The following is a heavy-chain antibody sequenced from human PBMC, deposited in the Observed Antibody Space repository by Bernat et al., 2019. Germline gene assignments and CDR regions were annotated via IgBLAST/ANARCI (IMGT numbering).Heavy chain of an antibody. CDR1: GFTLSPYA. Sequence: RLVESGGGFVQPGGSLRLSCAASGFTLSPYAMSWVRQVPGKGLEWVSTVSGSGDSTYYADSVKGRFTISRDNSKNTLYLYINSLRAEGTALYYCAKDLGGSSGWDVWGKGTTVTVSS. CDR2: VSGSGDST. CDR3: AKDLGGSSGWDV. V-gene: IGHV3-23*04. J-gene: IGHJ6*04. D-gene: IGHD6-19*01.